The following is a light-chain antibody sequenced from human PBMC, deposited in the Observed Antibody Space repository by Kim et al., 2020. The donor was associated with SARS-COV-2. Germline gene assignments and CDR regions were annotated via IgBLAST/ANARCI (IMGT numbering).Light chain of an antibody. Sequence: SVGDRVTITCRASQGISNYLAWYQQKPGKVPKLLIYAASTLQSGVPSRFSGGGSGTDFTLTISSLQPEDVATYYCQKYNSAPRKTFGQGTKVDIK. V-gene: IGKV1-27*01. CDR3: QKYNSAPRKT. J-gene: IGKJ1*01. CDR2: AAS. CDR1: QGISNY.